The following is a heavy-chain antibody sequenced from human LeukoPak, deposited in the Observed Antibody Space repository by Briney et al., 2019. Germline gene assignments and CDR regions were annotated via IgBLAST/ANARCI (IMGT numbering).Heavy chain of an antibody. CDR2: ISSSSSYI. CDR1: GFTLSSYS. CDR3: ARDLDDSGYLRCFDY. D-gene: IGHD5-12*01. J-gene: IGHJ4*02. V-gene: IGHV3-21*01. Sequence: GGSLRLSCAASGFTLSSYSMKWVRQAPGKGLEWVSSISSSSSYIYYADSVKGRFTISRDNAKNSLYLQMNSLRAEDTAVYYCARDLDDSGYLRCFDYWGQGTLVTVSS.